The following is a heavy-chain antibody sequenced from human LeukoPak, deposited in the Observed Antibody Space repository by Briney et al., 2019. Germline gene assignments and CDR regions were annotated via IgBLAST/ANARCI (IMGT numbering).Heavy chain of an antibody. D-gene: IGHD1-7*01. CDR2: ISNDGNNK. J-gene: IGHJ4*02. CDR1: GFTFSTYG. CDR3: XXXXNIWXYRSYFDY. V-gene: IGHV3-30*03. Sequence: GRSLRLSCAASGFTFSTYGMHWVRQAPGKGLEWVAVISNDGNNKYYADSVKGRFTISRDNSKNTLYLQMNSLRAEDTAVYYCXXXXNIWXYRSYFDYWGQGTPVTVSS.